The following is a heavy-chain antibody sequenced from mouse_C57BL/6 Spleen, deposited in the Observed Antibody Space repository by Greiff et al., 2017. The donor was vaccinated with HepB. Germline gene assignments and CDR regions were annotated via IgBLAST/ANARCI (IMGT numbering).Heavy chain of an antibody. Sequence: EVQGVESGAELVRPGASVKLSCTASGFNIKDYYMHWVKQRPEQGLEWIGRIDPEDGDTEDAPKFQGKATMTADTSSNTAYLQLSSLTSEDTAVYYCTTPFTTVVAYYFDYWGQGTTLTVSS. D-gene: IGHD1-1*01. CDR2: IDPEDGDT. CDR3: TTPFTTVVAYYFDY. V-gene: IGHV14-1*01. J-gene: IGHJ2*01. CDR1: GFNIKDYY.